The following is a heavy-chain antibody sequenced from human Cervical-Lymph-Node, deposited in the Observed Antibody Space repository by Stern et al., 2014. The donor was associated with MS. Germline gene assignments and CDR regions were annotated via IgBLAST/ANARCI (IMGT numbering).Heavy chain of an antibody. D-gene: IGHD6-13*01. Sequence: VQLVQSGAEVKKPGESLKISCTGSGYSFTSYWIAWVRHMPGKGLEWMGIVEPGDSDTRYSPSFQGQVSISADKSTSTAYLQWSSLKASDTAMYYCARTRYSSSWYTFDPWGQGTLVTVSS. V-gene: IGHV5-51*03. J-gene: IGHJ5*02. CDR2: VEPGDSDT. CDR3: ARTRYSSSWYTFDP. CDR1: GYSFTSYW.